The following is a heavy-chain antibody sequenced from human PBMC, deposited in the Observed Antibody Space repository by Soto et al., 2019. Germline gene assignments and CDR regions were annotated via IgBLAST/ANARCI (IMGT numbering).Heavy chain of an antibody. CDR2: ISSSGGTI. J-gene: IGHJ4*02. CDR3: ARAWIRSPAIFDY. CDR1: GFTFNTYS. V-gene: IGHV3-48*02. D-gene: IGHD5-18*01. Sequence: EVPLVQSGGGLVQPGGSLRLSCAASGFTFNTYSMDWVRQAPGKGLEWVSYISSSGGTIYYADSVKGRFTISRDNAKNSLYLQMNSLRDEDTAVYYCARAWIRSPAIFDYWGQGTLVTVSS.